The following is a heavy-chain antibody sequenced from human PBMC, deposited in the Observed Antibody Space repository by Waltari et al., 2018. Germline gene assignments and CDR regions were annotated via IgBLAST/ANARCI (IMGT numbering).Heavy chain of an antibody. V-gene: IGHV3-23*01. D-gene: IGHD6-6*01. Sequence: EMQLLESGGGLVQPGGSLRLSCAASGFPFSPYPLNWVRPAPGKGLEWVAVMTASGLMDYGDSVKGRFIISRDNSKNTLYLEMYRLRVEDTARYYCAKDEGARLAPTFGMDAWGQGTTVIVSS. CDR1: GFPFSPYP. CDR2: MTASGLM. CDR3: AKDEGARLAPTFGMDA. J-gene: IGHJ6*02.